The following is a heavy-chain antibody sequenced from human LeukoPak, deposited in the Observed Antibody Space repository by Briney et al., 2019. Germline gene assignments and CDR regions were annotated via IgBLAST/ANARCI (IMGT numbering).Heavy chain of an antibody. CDR2: IKQDGSER. Sequence: PGGSLRLSCAASGFTFSSYWMSWVRQAPGKGLEWVANIKQDGSERYYVDSVEGRFTISRDNAKKSLHLQMNSLRAEDTAVYYCVRDVVVRGQKHFDNWGQGTLVTVSS. CDR3: VRDVVVRGQKHFDN. J-gene: IGHJ4*02. V-gene: IGHV3-7*01. CDR1: GFTFSSYW. D-gene: IGHD3-10*01.